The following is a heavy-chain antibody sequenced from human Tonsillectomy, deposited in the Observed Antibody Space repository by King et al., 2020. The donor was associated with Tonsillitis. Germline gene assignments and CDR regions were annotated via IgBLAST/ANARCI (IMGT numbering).Heavy chain of an antibody. D-gene: IGHD2-15*01. V-gene: IGHV1-69*01. J-gene: IGHJ6*02. CDR3: ASRSSGRDYYYYGMDV. Sequence: QLVQSGAEVKKPGSSVKVSCKASGGTFSSYPISWVRQAPGQGLEWMGGIIPLFGTANYAQKFQGRVTITADESTSSAYMELSSLRSEDTAVYYCASRSSGRDYYYYGMDVWGQGTTVTVSS. CDR1: GGTFSSYP. CDR2: IIPLFGTA.